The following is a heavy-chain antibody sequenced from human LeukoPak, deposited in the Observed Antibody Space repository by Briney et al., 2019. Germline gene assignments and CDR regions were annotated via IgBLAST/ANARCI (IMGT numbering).Heavy chain of an antibody. CDR2: ISYDGSNK. CDR3: AVDIVVVPAAITYNPYYYYGMDV. V-gene: IGHV3-30*14. J-gene: IGHJ6*02. CDR1: GFTFSSYA. Sequence: PGGSLRLSCAASGFTFSSYAMYWVRQAPGKGLEWVTLISYDGSNKHYADSVKGRFTISRDNSKNTLYLQMNSLRAEDTAVYYCAVDIVVVPAAITYNPYYYYGMDVWGQGTTVTVSS. D-gene: IGHD2-2*02.